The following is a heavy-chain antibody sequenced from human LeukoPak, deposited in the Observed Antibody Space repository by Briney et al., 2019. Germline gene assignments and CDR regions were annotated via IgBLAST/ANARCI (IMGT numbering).Heavy chain of an antibody. CDR3: AREQGHSSSSADAFDI. J-gene: IGHJ3*02. CDR2: ISAYNGNT. D-gene: IGHD6-6*01. Sequence: GASVKVSCKASGYTFTSYGISWVRQAPGQGLEWMGWISAYNGNTNYAQKLQGRVTMTTDTSTSTAYMELRSLRSDDTAVYYCAREQGHSSSSADAFDIWGQGTMVTVSS. V-gene: IGHV1-18*01. CDR1: GYTFTSYG.